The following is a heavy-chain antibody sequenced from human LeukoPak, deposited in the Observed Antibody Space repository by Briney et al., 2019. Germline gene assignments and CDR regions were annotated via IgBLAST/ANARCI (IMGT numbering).Heavy chain of an antibody. J-gene: IGHJ5*02. Sequence: PSETLSLTCTVSGGSISSYYWSWIRQPPGKGLEWIGSIYYSGSTYYNPSLKSRVTISVDTSKNQFSLKLSSVTAADTAVYYCARHGRYCSSTSCYKASGWFDPWGQGTLVTVSS. CDR3: ARHGRYCSSTSCYKASGWFDP. V-gene: IGHV4-39*01. CDR1: GGSISSYY. D-gene: IGHD2-2*02. CDR2: IYYSGST.